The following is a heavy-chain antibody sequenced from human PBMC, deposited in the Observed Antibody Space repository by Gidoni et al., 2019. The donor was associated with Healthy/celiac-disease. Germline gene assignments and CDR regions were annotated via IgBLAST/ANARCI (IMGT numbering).Heavy chain of an antibody. CDR1: GYTFTSYG. CDR3: ARTIVVVPAAAAPPRMDV. J-gene: IGHJ6*02. Sequence: QVQLVQSGAEVKKPGASVKVSCKASGYTFTSYGISWVRQAPGQGLEWMGWISAYNGNTNYAQKLQGRVTMTTDTSTSTAYMELRSLRSDDTAVYYCARTIVVVPAAAAPPRMDVWGQGTTVTVSS. D-gene: IGHD2-2*01. CDR2: ISAYNGNT. V-gene: IGHV1-18*04.